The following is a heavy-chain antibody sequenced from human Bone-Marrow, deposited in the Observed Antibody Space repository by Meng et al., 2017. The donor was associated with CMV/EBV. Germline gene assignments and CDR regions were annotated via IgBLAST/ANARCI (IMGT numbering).Heavy chain of an antibody. CDR3: ARNGVWFLSL. Sequence: QVQLQQWGAGRLKPSETLSLTCARYGGFFGDAYWNWLRQTPGKGLEWIGEINHSGRTNYNPSVNRPFSISIDTSKNQFFLTLNSVTAADTAVYYCARNGVWFLSLWGRGTLVTVSS. V-gene: IGHV4-34*01. J-gene: IGHJ2*01. D-gene: IGHD2-8*01. CDR2: INHSGRT. CDR1: GGFFGDAY.